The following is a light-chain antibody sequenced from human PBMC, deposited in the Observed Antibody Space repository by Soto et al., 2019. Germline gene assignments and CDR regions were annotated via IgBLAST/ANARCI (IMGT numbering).Light chain of an antibody. J-gene: IGKJ4*01. CDR1: QSVLYSSNNRNY. Sequence: DIVMTQSPDSLALSLGERATINCKSSQSVLYSSNNRNYLAWYQQKPRQPPRLLIYWAYTRESGVPARFSGSGSGTDFTLTINSLQAEDVAVYYCQQYYSTPLTFGGGTKVEIK. CDR2: WAY. CDR3: QQYYSTPLT. V-gene: IGKV4-1*01.